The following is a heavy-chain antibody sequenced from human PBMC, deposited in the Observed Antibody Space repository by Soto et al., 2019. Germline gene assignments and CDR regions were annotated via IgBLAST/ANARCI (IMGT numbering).Heavy chain of an antibody. Sequence: GGSLRLSCAASGFTISGSAMHWVRQASGTGLEWVGRIRSKANSYATAYAASVKGRFTISRDDSKNTAYLQMNSLKTEDTAVYYCTRPRNNFWSGSFDPWGQGTLVTVSS. V-gene: IGHV3-73*01. D-gene: IGHD3-3*01. CDR2: IRSKANSYAT. CDR1: GFTISGSA. J-gene: IGHJ5*02. CDR3: TRPRNNFWSGSFDP.